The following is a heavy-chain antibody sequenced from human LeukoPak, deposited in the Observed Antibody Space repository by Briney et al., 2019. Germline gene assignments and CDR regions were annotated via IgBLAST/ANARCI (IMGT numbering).Heavy chain of an antibody. CDR1: GGSISSYY. CDR2: IYYSGST. J-gene: IGHJ4*02. D-gene: IGHD5-24*01. CDR3: ASGEGDGYNENPFDY. V-gene: IGHV4-59*08. Sequence: SETLSLTCTVSGGSISSYYWSWIRQPPGKGLEWIGYIYYSGSTNYNPSLKSRVTISVDTSKNQFSLKLSSVTAADTAVYYCASGEGDGYNENPFDYWGQGTLVNVSS.